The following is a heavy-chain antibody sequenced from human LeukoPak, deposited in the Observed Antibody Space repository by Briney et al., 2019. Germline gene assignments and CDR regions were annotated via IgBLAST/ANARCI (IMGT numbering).Heavy chain of an antibody. CDR1: GGTFSSHC. V-gene: IGHV1-8*01. CDR3: SRLDVHRLLAVAGQFGLDY. J-gene: IGHJ4*02. CDR2: ITPNSGGT. Sequence: GASVKLSCTASGGTFSSHCMSWVRQAPGQGLEWVGCITPNSGGTNYAHNFKGRVTITRDNSKNTVYMELNSLRSEDTAVYYCSRLDVHRLLAVAGQFGLDYWGQGTLVTVSS. D-gene: IGHD6-19*01.